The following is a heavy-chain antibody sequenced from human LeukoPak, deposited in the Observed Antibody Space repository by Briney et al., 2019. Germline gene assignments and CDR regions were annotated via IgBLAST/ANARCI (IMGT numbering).Heavy chain of an antibody. CDR1: GFTFSSYA. CDR2: IRGSGGST. Sequence: PGGSLRLSCAASGFTFSSYAMSWVRQAPGKGLEWVSAIRGSGGSTYYADSVKGRFTISRDNSKNTLYLQMNSLRAEDTAVYYCAKEGLYTSGSSDWFDPWGQGTLVTVSS. D-gene: IGHD6-19*01. V-gene: IGHV3-23*01. CDR3: AKEGLYTSGSSDWFDP. J-gene: IGHJ5*02.